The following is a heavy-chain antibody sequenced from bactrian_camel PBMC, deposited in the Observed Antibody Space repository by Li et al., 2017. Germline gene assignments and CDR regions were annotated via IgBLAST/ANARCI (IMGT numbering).Heavy chain of an antibody. J-gene: IGHJ4*01. Sequence: QVQLVESGGGSVQAGGSLRLSCVASGYWSNSNCMGWFRQAPGKEREGVAVIDSDGLAKYADSVKGRFTISQDNAKNTLYLQMNSLKPEDTAMYYCAAGGGNGAFCYTGERSMDYWGQGTQVTVS. CDR2: IDSDGLA. CDR1: GYWSNSNC. CDR3: AAGGGNGAFCYTGERSMDY. V-gene: IGHV3S53*01. D-gene: IGHD2*01.